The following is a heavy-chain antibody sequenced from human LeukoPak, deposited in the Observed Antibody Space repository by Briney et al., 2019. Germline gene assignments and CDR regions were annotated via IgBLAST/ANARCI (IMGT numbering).Heavy chain of an antibody. J-gene: IGHJ3*02. CDR3: AKGGISSVYHAFDI. CDR1: GLTFSSYD. D-gene: IGHD1-14*01. V-gene: IGHV3-23*01. Sequence: GGSLRLSCAASGLTFSSYDMSWVRQAPGKGLEGVSAISGDGSVTYYTDSVKGRFTISRHNSKNTLFLQMNSLRVEDTAVYYCAKGGISSVYHAFDIWGQGTMVTVSS. CDR2: ISGDGSVT.